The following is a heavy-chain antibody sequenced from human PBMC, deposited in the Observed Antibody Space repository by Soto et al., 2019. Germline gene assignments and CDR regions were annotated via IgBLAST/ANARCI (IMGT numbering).Heavy chain of an antibody. Sequence: QVQFVQSGAEVKKPGASVKVSCKASGYTFTSYAMHWVRQAPEQRLEWMGWINAGNGNTKYSQKFQGRVTITRDTSASTAYMELSSLRSEDTAVYYCARGVVITNYYYYYMDVWGKGTTVTVSS. CDR2: INAGNGNT. D-gene: IGHD3-22*01. J-gene: IGHJ6*03. CDR1: GYTFTSYA. V-gene: IGHV1-3*01. CDR3: ARGVVITNYYYYYMDV.